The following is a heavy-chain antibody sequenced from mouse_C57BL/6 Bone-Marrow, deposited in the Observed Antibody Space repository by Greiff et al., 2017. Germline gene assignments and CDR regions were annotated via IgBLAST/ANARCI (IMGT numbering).Heavy chain of an antibody. CDR2: IDPSDSYT. Sequence: QVQLQQPGAELVMPGASVKLSCKASGYTFTSYWMHWVKQRPGHGLEWIGEIDPSDSYTNYNQKFKGKSTLTVDKSSSTAYLQLSSLTSEDSAVYYCARGRDSLDYWGQGTTLTVSS. CDR3: ARGRDSLDY. CDR1: GYTFTSYW. V-gene: IGHV1-69*01. J-gene: IGHJ2*01.